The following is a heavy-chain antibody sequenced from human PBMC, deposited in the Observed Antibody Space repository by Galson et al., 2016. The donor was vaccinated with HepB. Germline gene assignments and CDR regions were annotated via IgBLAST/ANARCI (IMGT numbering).Heavy chain of an antibody. D-gene: IGHD2-2*01. CDR3: ARRTSSWYYFDY. J-gene: IGHJ4*02. V-gene: IGHV4-59*08. CDR2: IYYRGST. Sequence: SETLSLTCTVSGDYITSYYWSWIRQPPGKGLEWIGYIYYRGSTNYNPSLKSRVTISVDTSKNQFSLKLSPVTAADTAVYYCARRTSSWYYFDYWGQGTLVTVSS. CDR1: GDYITSYY.